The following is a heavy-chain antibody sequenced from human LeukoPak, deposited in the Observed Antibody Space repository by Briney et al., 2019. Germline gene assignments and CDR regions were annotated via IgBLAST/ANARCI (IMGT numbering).Heavy chain of an antibody. CDR2: INPSGGST. J-gene: IGHJ6*03. D-gene: IGHD1-26*01. CDR1: GYTFTSYY. Sequence: GASVKVSCKASGYTFTSYYMHWVRQAPGQGLEWMGIINPSGGSTSYAQKFQGRVTMTRDTSISTAYMELSRLRSDDTAVYYCARDTGWELGGYYYYYMDVWGKGTTVTVSS. CDR3: ARDTGWELGGYYYYYMDV. V-gene: IGHV1-46*01.